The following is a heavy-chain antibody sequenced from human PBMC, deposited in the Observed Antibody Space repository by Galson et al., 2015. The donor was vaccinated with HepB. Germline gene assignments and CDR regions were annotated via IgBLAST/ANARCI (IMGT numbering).Heavy chain of an antibody. CDR3: ARDDDDSSGGGVGYFDN. Sequence: SVKVSCKASGGTFSSYAISWVRQAPGQGLEWMGRIIPILGIANYAQKFQGRVTITADKSTSTAYMELSSLRSEDTAVYYCARDDDDSSGGGVGYFDNWGQGTLVTVSS. D-gene: IGHD3-22*01. V-gene: IGHV1-69*04. J-gene: IGHJ4*02. CDR1: GGTFSSYA. CDR2: IIPILGIA.